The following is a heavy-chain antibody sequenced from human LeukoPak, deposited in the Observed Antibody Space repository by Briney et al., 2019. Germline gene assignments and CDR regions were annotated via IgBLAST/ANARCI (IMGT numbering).Heavy chain of an antibody. CDR3: ARDGYYGPGYFDY. V-gene: IGHV4-59*01. Sequence: SETLSLTCTVSGGSISSYYWSWIRQPPGKGLEWIGYIYYSGSTNNNPSLKSRVTISVDTSKNQFSLKLSSVTAADTAVYYCARDGYYGPGYFDYWGQGTLVTVSS. CDR1: GGSISSYY. D-gene: IGHD3-10*01. J-gene: IGHJ4*02. CDR2: IYYSGST.